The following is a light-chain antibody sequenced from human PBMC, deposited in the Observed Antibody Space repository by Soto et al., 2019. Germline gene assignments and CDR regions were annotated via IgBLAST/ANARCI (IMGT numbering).Light chain of an antibody. CDR1: QSTSNT. J-gene: IGKJ1*01. CDR2: DAA. V-gene: IGKV3-15*01. Sequence: EVVMTQSPATLSVSPGEGATLSCRASQSTSNTLAWYQLRPGQSPRLLIYDAATTATGIPARFSGSGSGTEFTLTISSLQSEDFAVYYCQQYYTRPHTFGQGTKVEIK. CDR3: QQYYTRPHT.